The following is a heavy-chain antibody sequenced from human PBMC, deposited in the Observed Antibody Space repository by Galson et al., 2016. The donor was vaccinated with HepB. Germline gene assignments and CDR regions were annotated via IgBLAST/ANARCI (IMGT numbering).Heavy chain of an antibody. Sequence: SLRLSCAASGFTFSNYAMSWVRRAPGKGLEWVSHIDGPTPNTHYADSVRGRSSIYRDNSRDTLYLQMDSLTAEDSAIYYCTTWLSHHFDYWGQGTRVTVSS. CDR2: IDGPTPNT. CDR3: TTWLSHHFDY. D-gene: IGHD6-19*01. CDR1: GFTFSNYA. J-gene: IGHJ4*02. V-gene: IGHV3-23*01.